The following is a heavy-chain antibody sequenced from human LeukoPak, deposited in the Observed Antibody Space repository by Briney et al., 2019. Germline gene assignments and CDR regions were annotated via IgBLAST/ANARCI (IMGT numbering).Heavy chain of an antibody. V-gene: IGHV3-23*01. CDR3: LRDLNWSLDQ. Sequence: GGSLRLSCAASGFTFSSYAMSWVRQAPGKGLEWVSSVSGSGDNTYYADSVKGRFAISRDNSKNMLYLQMNSLRAEDTAVYYCLRDLNWSLDQWGQGTLVTVSS. J-gene: IGHJ4*02. CDR2: VSGSGDNT. D-gene: IGHD1-20*01. CDR1: GFTFSSYA.